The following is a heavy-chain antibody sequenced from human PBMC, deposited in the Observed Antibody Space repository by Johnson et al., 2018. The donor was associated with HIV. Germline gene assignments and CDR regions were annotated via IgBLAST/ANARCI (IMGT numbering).Heavy chain of an antibody. Sequence: QVHLVESGGGVVQPGRSLRLSCVASGFTFSDYAVHWGRQAPGKGLEWVAVISYDAKNKYYADSVKGRFTISRDNSKNTLYLHMNILRPHDTAVYYCARTRQGAFDIWGQGTMVTVSS. CDR2: ISYDAKNK. CDR3: ARTRQGAFDI. J-gene: IGHJ3*02. CDR1: GFTFSDYA. V-gene: IGHV3-30*14.